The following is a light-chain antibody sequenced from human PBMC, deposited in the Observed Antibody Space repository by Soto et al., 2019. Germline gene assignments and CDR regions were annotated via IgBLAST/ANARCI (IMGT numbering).Light chain of an antibody. V-gene: IGLV2-14*01. CDR2: EVS. J-gene: IGLJ1*01. CDR1: SSDVGGYNY. Sequence: QSALTQPASVSGSTGQSITISCTGASSDVGGYNYVSWYQQHPGKAPKLMIYEVSNRPSGVSNRFSGSKSGNTASLTISGLQAEDEDHYYCSSYTSSSIDYVFGTGTKVTVL. CDR3: SSYTSSSIDYV.